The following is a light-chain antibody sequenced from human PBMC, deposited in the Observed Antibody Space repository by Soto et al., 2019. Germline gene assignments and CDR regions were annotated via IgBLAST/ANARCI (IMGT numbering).Light chain of an antibody. V-gene: IGKV3-15*01. CDR2: GAS. CDR1: QSVGSN. CDR3: QQYNTWPLTWT. J-gene: IGKJ1*01. Sequence: EIVMTQAPATLSVSPGERATLSCRAGQSVGSNLAWYQQNPGQAPRLLIYGASTRATGIPARFSGSGSGTEFTLTISSLQSEDFAVYYCQQYNTWPLTWTFGQGTKADIK.